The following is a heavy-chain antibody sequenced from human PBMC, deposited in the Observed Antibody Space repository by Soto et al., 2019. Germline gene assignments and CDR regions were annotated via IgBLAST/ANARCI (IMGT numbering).Heavy chain of an antibody. Sequence: QVQLVQSGAEVKKPGSSVKVSCKASGGTFSSYTISWVRQAPGQGLEWMGRIIPILGIANYAQKFQGRVTITADKSTSTAYMELSSLRSEDTAVYYCARAGMERRGYYYYGMDVWGQGTTVTVSS. D-gene: IGHD1-1*01. V-gene: IGHV1-69*02. J-gene: IGHJ6*02. CDR1: GGTFSSYT. CDR2: IIPILGIA. CDR3: ARAGMERRGYYYYGMDV.